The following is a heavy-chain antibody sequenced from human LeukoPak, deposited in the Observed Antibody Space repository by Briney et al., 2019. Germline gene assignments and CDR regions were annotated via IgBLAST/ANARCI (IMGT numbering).Heavy chain of an antibody. CDR2: ISGGGST. CDR3: AKGHSGYYFDY. Sequence: GGSLRLSCAASGLSFSTYAMSWVRQAPGKGLEWVSAISGGGSTYYADSVKGRFTISRDNSKNTLYLQMNSLRAEDTAVYYCAKGHSGYYFDYWGQGTLVTVSS. V-gene: IGHV3-23*01. CDR1: GLSFSTYA. J-gene: IGHJ4*02. D-gene: IGHD5-12*01.